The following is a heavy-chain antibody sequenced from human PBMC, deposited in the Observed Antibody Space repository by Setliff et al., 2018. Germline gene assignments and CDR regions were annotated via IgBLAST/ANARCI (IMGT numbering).Heavy chain of an antibody. V-gene: IGHV4-61*05. CDR3: AEGGGRYHSDS. CDR2: ISQTGTT. Sequence: SETLSLTCTVSGGSISSGVYYWAWIRQPPGKGLEWIGYISQTGTTNYNPTLKSRVSISLDTSKSLFSLKLSSVTAADTAVYYCAEGGGRYHSDSWGQGILVTVSS. D-gene: IGHD1-1*01. CDR1: GGSISSGVYY. J-gene: IGHJ4*02.